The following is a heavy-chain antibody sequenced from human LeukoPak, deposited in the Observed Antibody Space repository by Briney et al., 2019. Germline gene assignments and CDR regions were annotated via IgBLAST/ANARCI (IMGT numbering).Heavy chain of an antibody. CDR3: ARDQEGRYGSGSYSFDY. CDR2: IIPIFGTA. J-gene: IGHJ4*02. Sequence: ASVKVSCKASGGTFSSYAISWVRQAPGQGLEWMGGIIPIFGTANYAQKFQGRVTITTDESTSTAYMELSSLRSEDTAVYYCARDQEGRYGSGSYSFDYWGQGTLVTVSS. V-gene: IGHV1-69*05. CDR1: GGTFSSYA. D-gene: IGHD3-10*01.